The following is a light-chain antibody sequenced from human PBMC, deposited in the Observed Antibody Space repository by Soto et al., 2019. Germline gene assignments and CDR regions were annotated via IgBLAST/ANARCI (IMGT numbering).Light chain of an antibody. CDR2: GAS. CDR3: QQYGSSPPRT. V-gene: IGKV3-20*01. CDR1: QSISSTY. J-gene: IGKJ1*01. Sequence: EIVLTQSPGTLSLSPGERATLSCTAIQSISSTYLAWYQQKPGQAPRLLIYGASTRATDVPDRFSGSGSGADFTLSISRLEPEDFAVYYCQQYGSSPPRTFGQGTKVDIK.